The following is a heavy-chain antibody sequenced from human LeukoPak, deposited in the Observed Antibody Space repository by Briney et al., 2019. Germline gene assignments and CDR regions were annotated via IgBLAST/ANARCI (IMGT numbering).Heavy chain of an antibody. D-gene: IGHD1-20*01. CDR1: GFTLSSYG. CDR2: LSARGDCT. V-gene: IGHV3-23*01. J-gene: IGHJ4*02. Sequence: AGGSLRLSCAASGFTLSSYGMSWVRQAPAKGLEWVSTLSARGDCTYYVDSVKGRFTISRDNSKNTLYLQMDSLRAEDTAVYFCAKRDCSDNNCYFVNWGQGTLVTVSS. CDR3: AKRDCSDNNCYFVN.